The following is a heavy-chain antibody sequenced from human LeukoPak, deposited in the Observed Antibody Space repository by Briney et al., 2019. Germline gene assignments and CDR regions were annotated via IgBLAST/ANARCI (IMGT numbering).Heavy chain of an antibody. D-gene: IGHD6-13*01. CDR1: GFTFSSYA. V-gene: IGHV3-23*01. Sequence: GGSQRLSCAASGFTFSSYAMGWVRQSPGKGLEWVLAISGSGGSTYYADSVKGRFTISRDKSKNTLYLQMNSLRAEDTAVYYCAKGEQLVQFPFDYWGQGTLVTVSS. J-gene: IGHJ4*02. CDR3: AKGEQLVQFPFDY. CDR2: ISGSGGST.